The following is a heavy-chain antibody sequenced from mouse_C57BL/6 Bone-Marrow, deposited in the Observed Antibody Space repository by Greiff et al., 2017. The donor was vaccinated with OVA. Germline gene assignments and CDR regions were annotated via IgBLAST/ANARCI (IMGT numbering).Heavy chain of an antibody. V-gene: IGHV1-50*01. CDR3: ARRLPYYFDY. J-gene: IGHJ2*01. CDR1: GYTFTSYW. Sequence: QVQLQQSGAELVKPGASVTLSCKASGYTFTSYWMQWVKQRPGQGLEWIGEIDPSDSYTNYNQKFKGKATLTVDTSSSTAYMQLSSLTSEDSAVYYFARRLPYYFDYWGQGTTLTVSS. CDR2: IDPSDSYT. D-gene: IGHD5-5*01.